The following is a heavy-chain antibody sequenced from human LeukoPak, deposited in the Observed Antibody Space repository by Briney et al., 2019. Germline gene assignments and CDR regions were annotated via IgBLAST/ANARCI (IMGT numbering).Heavy chain of an antibody. Sequence: PGGSLRLSCAASGFPFSSYSMNWVRQAPGKGLEWVSAISGSGGSTYYADSVKGRFAISRDNSKNTLYLQMNSLRVEDTAVYFCAKDRPEHGSSYDFDYWGQGTLVTVSS. CDR1: GFPFSSYS. CDR3: AKDRPEHGSSYDFDY. V-gene: IGHV3-23*01. D-gene: IGHD6-6*01. J-gene: IGHJ4*02. CDR2: ISGSGGST.